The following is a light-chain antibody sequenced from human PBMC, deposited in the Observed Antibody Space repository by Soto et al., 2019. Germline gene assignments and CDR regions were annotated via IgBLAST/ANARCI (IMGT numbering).Light chain of an antibody. V-gene: IGKV1-39*01. CDR1: RNVSIY. J-gene: IGKJ5*01. CDR2: ATS. Sequence: EIPLTQSPSSLAASVGDRLTLTCRASRNVSIYLNWYQHKPGKGPTLLIHATSNLQIGVPSRFSGSGSGTELTLTISSLEPEDFGTYYCQQSYKMPSFGQGTRLEIK. CDR3: QQSYKMPS.